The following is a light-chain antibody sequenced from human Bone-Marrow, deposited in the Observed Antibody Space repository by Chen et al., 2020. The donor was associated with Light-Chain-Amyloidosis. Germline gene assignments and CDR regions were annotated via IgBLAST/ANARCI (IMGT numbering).Light chain of an antibody. J-gene: IGLJ3*02. Sequence: NFMLTQPHSVSESPGKTVIISRTRSSGSIATNYVQWYQQRPGSSPTTVSYEDDQSPSGVPDRFSGSVDRSSNSASLTISGLRTEDEADYYCQSYQGSSQGVFGGGTKLTVL. CDR3: QSYQGSSQGV. CDR1: SGSIATNY. CDR2: EDD. V-gene: IGLV6-57*01.